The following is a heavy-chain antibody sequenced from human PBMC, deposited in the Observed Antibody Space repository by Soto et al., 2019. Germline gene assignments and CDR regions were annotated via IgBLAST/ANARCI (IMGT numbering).Heavy chain of an antibody. J-gene: IGHJ4*02. Sequence: PSETLSLTCTVSGGSISSYYWSWIRQPPGKGLEWIGYIYYSGSTNYNPSLKSRVTISVDTSKNQFSLKLSSVTAADTAVYYCAVYVVAAKPYFEYWGQGTLVTVSS. D-gene: IGHD2-15*01. V-gene: IGHV4-59*12. CDR2: IYYSGST. CDR3: AVYVVAAKPYFEY. CDR1: GGSISSYY.